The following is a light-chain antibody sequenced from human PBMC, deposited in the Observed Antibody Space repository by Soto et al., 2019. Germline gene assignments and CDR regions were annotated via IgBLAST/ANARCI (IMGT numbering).Light chain of an antibody. V-gene: IGLV2-14*01. CDR1: SSDVGGYNY. CDR2: EVS. CDR3: SSYTTSGTLV. Sequence: QSVLTQPTSVSGSPGQSITISWTGTSSDVGGYNYVSWYQQHPGKVPKVMIFEVSNRPSGISHRFSGSKSGNTASLTISGLQAEDEADYYCSSYTTSGTLVFGGGTKLTVL. J-gene: IGLJ2*01.